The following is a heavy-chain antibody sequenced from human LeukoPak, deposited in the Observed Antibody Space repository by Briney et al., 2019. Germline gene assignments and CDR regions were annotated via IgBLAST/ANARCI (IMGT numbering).Heavy chain of an antibody. CDR1: GVSFSNYY. CDR2: INRTGGS. CDR3: ASFYCSGGSCYQYFSNYYTDV. V-gene: IGHV4-34*01. Sequence: SETLSLTCAVYGVSFSNYYWSWIRQSPGKGLEWIGEINRTGGSTYNPSLERRVIITVNTTKNQFSLKLNSVTAADTAVYYCASFYCSGGSCYQYFSNYYTDVWGKGTTVTISS. D-gene: IGHD2-15*01. J-gene: IGHJ6*03.